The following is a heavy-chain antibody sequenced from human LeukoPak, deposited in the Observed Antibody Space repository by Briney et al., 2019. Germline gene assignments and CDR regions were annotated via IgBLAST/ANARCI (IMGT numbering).Heavy chain of an antibody. V-gene: IGHV3-9*01. CDR3: ATSLNYGDYATHSNWFDP. Sequence: GGSLRLSCAASGFTFDDYAMHWVRHAPGKGLEWVSGISWNSGSIGYADSVKGRFTISRDNAKNSLYLQMNSLRSEDTAVYYCATSLNYGDYATHSNWFDPWGQGTLVTVSS. CDR2: ISWNSGSI. CDR1: GFTFDDYA. J-gene: IGHJ5*02. D-gene: IGHD4-17*01.